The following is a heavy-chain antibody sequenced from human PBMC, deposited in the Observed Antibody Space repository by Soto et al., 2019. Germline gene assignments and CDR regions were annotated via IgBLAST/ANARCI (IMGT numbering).Heavy chain of an antibody. D-gene: IGHD2-21*02. CDR1: GFTFSSYG. V-gene: IGHV3-33*01. CDR2: IWYDGSNK. CDR3: AIVVVTANTNSSFSVAGFDL. J-gene: IGHJ2*01. Sequence: QVQLVESGGGVVQPGRSLRLSCAASGFTFSSYGRHWVRQAPGKGLEWGAVIWYDGSNKYYADSVTGRFTISRDNSKNTLYLQMNSLRAEDTAVYYCAIVVVTANTNSSFSVAGFDLWGRGTLVTVSS.